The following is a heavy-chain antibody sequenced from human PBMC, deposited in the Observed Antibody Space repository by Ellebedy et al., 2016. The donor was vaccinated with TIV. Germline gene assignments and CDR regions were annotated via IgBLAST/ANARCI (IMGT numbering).Heavy chain of an antibody. Sequence: SETLSLTCAVYGGSFSGYYWSWIRQPPGKGLEWIGEINHSGSTNYNPSLDKGRVTISVDTSKKQFSLRLSSVTAADTAVYYCAEGRSGWYYFDYWGQGTPVTVSS. J-gene: IGHJ4*02. CDR3: AEGRSGWYYFDY. CDR2: INHSGST. V-gene: IGHV4-34*01. CDR1: GGSFSGYY. D-gene: IGHD6-19*01.